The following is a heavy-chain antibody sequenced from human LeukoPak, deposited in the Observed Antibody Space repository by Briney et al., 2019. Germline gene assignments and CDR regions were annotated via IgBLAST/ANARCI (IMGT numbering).Heavy chain of an antibody. D-gene: IGHD1-1*01. CDR2: INERGTDS. Sequence: GGSLRLSCTASGFTFSGHWIHWVRHAPGMGLVWVSRINERGTDSMYAESVKGRFAISRDNAKNTVYLQMNSLRAEDTAVYYCVRDETLWTLDWWGQGTLVSVSS. CDR1: GFTFSGHW. J-gene: IGHJ4*02. V-gene: IGHV3-74*03. CDR3: VRDETLWTLDW.